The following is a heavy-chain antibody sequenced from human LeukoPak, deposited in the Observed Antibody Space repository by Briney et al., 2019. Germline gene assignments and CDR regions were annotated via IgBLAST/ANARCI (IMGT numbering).Heavy chain of an antibody. J-gene: IGHJ3*02. Sequence: SVKVSCKASGGTFSSYAISWVRQAPGQGLEWMGGIIPIFGTANYAQKFQGRVTITADKSTSTAYMELSSLRSEDTAVYYCARPEAARLLIHAFDIWGQGTMVTVSS. CDR1: GGTFSSYA. CDR3: ARPEAARLLIHAFDI. D-gene: IGHD6-6*01. V-gene: IGHV1-69*06. CDR2: IIPIFGTA.